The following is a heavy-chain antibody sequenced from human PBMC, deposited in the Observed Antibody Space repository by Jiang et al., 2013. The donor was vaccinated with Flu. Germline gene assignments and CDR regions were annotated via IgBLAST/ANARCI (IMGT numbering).Heavy chain of an antibody. V-gene: IGHV1-69*01. Sequence: GAEVKKPGSSVKVSCKTSGDPFNSFAISWMRQAPGQALEWLGQINPLFGTADYVEKFQGRVTISADPNTNTAYMELNSLTTQDTAIYYCTRDLLQRLEGWPEDDSWGQGTLVTVSS. J-gene: IGHJ5*01. D-gene: IGHD3-22*01. CDR1: GDPFNSFA. CDR3: TRDLLQRLEGWPEDDS. CDR2: INPLFGTA.